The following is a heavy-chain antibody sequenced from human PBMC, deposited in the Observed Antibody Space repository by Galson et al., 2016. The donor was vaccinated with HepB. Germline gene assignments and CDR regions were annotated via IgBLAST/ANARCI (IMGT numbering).Heavy chain of an antibody. CDR1: GGSVSNSTYY. J-gene: IGHJ4*02. Sequence: LSLTCTVSGGSVSNSTYYWSWIRQPPGKGLEWIGYIYNCGITNYNPSLKSRVTISVDTSKNQVSLKLSFVTAADTAVYFCASGSTAYYRYFDFWGQGTLVTVSS. D-gene: IGHD3-22*01. CDR2: IYNCGIT. CDR3: ASGSTAYYRYFDF. V-gene: IGHV4-61*01.